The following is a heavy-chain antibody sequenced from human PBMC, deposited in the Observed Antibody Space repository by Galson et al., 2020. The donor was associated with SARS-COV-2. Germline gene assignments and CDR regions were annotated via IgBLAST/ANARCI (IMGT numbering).Heavy chain of an antibody. D-gene: IGHD2-2*01. Sequence: SQTLSLTCTVSGASISGNYWSWIRQPPGKGLEWMGYISYTGRTNHNPSLKSRVTISVDTSRNQFSLKLSSVTAADTAVYYCAKFYCTTSCSHFDYWGQGALVTVSS. CDR2: ISYTGRT. V-gene: IGHV4-59*01. CDR3: AKFYCTTSCSHFDY. J-gene: IGHJ4*02. CDR1: GASISGNY.